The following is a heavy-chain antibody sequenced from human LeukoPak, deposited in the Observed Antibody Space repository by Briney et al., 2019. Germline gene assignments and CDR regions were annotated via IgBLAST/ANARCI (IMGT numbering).Heavy chain of an antibody. CDR3: AKVFRLNDTFDI. V-gene: IGHV3-23*01. D-gene: IGHD2-21*01. CDR2: ISGSGGST. J-gene: IGHJ3*02. Sequence: PGGSLRLSCAASGFTFSRFSMSWVRQAPGKGLEWVSAISGSGGSTYYADSVKGRFTISRDNSKNTLYLQMNSLRAEDTAVYYCAKVFRLNDTFDIWGQGTMVTVSS. CDR1: GFTFSRFS.